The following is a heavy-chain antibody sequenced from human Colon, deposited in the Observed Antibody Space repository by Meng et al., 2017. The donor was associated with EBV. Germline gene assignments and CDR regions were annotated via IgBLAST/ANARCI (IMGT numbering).Heavy chain of an antibody. D-gene: IGHD4-17*01. V-gene: IGHV4-4*02. CDR3: TTLYGDSIS. CDR2: IYHSGRT. Sequence: QVQLQESGPGLVKPSGXLSLTCAVSGGSISSSNWWSWVRQPPGKGLEWIGEIYHSGRTNYNPSVKSRVSMSVDKSQNHFSLRLSSVTAADTAVYYCTTLYGDSISGGQGTLVTVSS. J-gene: IGHJ4*02. CDR1: GGSISSSNW.